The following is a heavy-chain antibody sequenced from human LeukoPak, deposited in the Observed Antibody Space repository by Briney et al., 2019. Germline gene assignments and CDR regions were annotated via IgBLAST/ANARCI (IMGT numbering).Heavy chain of an antibody. CDR3: ARGQWLPVFDF. J-gene: IGHJ4*02. CDR2: IYYSGST. D-gene: IGHD3-22*01. Sequence: SETLSLTCTVSGGSISSYYWSWIRQPPGKGLEWIGYIYYSGSTNYNPSLKSRVTISVDTSKNHFSLKLSSVTAADTAVYYCARGQWLPVFDFWGQETLVTVSS. V-gene: IGHV4-59*01. CDR1: GGSISSYY.